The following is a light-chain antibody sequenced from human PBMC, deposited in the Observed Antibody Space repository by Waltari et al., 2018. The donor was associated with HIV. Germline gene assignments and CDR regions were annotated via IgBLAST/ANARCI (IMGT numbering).Light chain of an antibody. CDR1: QSISVR. CDR2: KAS. CDR3: QQYNNYPWT. V-gene: IGKV1-5*03. J-gene: IGKJ1*01. Sequence: DIQMTKSPFTLSASVGDRVTITCWPSQSISVRLDWYQQKPGTAPELLIYKASSLQSGVPSRFSGSGSGTEFTLTITSLQPDDFATYYCQQYNNYPWTFGQGTKVDLK.